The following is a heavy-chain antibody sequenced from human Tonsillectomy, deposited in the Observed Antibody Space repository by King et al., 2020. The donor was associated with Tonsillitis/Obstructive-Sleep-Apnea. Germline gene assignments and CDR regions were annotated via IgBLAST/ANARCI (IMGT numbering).Heavy chain of an antibody. D-gene: IGHD6-6*01. CDR2: ISRTYTNT. V-gene: IGHV3-11*05. Sequence: VQLVESGGGLVKPGGSLRLSCAASGFDISDYFMTWIRQAPGKGLEWVSYISRTYTNTNYADSVKGRFTTSRDNAKNSLYLQMNSLRAEDTAVYYCARDLGRSSEYWGQGTLVTVSS. J-gene: IGHJ4*02. CDR1: GFDISDYF. CDR3: ARDLGRSSEY.